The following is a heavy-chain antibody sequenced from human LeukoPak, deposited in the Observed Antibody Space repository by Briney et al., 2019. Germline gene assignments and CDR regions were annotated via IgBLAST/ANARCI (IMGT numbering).Heavy chain of an antibody. D-gene: IGHD3-22*01. J-gene: IGHJ4*02. CDR2: IRYDGSVK. Sequence: GGSLRLSCAASGFTFNSYGMHWVRQAPGKGLEWVAVIRYDGSVKYYADSVKGRFTISRDNSKNTLYLQMNSLRAEDTAVYYCAKSDSSGYLTYFDYWGQGTLVTVSS. V-gene: IGHV3-30*02. CDR1: GFTFNSYG. CDR3: AKSDSSGYLTYFDY.